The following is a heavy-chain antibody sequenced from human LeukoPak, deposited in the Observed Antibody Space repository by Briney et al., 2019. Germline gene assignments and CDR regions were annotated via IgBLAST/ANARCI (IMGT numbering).Heavy chain of an antibody. Sequence: GGSLRLSCAASGFTFSSYAMSWVRQVPGKGLEWVSVISGSGDNTYYADSVKGRFTISRDNSKNTLYLQMNSLRAEDTAVYYCARDDLSYVNAFDIWGQGTMVTVSS. D-gene: IGHD1-26*01. V-gene: IGHV3-23*01. CDR1: GFTFSSYA. J-gene: IGHJ3*02. CDR3: ARDDLSYVNAFDI. CDR2: ISGSGDNT.